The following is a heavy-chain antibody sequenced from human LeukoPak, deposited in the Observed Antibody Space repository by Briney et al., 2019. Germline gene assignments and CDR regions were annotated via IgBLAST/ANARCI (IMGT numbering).Heavy chain of an antibody. Sequence: VASVKVSCKASGYTLTELSIHWVRQAPGKGLEWMGGFGPEDGETTYAQKFQGRVTMTEDTSTDTAYMEVSDLRSDDTAMYYCATDGDTGMAAWSFDIWGPGTMVTVSS. CDR2: FGPEDGET. V-gene: IGHV1-24*01. CDR3: ATDGDTGMAAWSFDI. D-gene: IGHD3-10*01. J-gene: IGHJ3*02. CDR1: GYTLTELS.